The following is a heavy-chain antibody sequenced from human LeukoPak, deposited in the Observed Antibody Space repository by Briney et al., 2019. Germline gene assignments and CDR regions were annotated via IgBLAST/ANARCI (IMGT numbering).Heavy chain of an antibody. V-gene: IGHV4-61*02. CDR2: IYTSGST. Sequence: PSETLSLTCTVSGGSISSGSYYWSWIRQPAGKGLEWIGRIYTSGSTNYNPSLKSRVTISVDTSKSQFSLKLSSVTATDTAVYYCARAEYDGSYRYFDYWGQGTLVTVSS. D-gene: IGHD1-26*01. CDR3: ARAEYDGSYRYFDY. CDR1: GGSISSGSYY. J-gene: IGHJ4*02.